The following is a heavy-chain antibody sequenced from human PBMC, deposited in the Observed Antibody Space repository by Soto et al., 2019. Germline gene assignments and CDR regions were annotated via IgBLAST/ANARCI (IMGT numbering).Heavy chain of an antibody. CDR2: IIPIFGTA. V-gene: IGHV1-69*12. CDR3: ARLDYGGNSRNFDY. D-gene: IGHD4-17*01. J-gene: IGHJ4*02. Sequence: QVQLVQSGAEVKKPGSSVKVSCKASGDTFSSYAINWVRQAPGQGLEWMGGIIPIFGTANYAQKFQGRVTMTADESTSTAYMELSSLRSEDTAVYYCARLDYGGNSRNFDYWGQGTLVTVSS. CDR1: GDTFSSYA.